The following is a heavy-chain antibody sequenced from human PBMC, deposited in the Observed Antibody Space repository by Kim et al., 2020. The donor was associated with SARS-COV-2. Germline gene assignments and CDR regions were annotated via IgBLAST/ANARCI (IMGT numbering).Heavy chain of an antibody. J-gene: IGHJ3*02. CDR3: ARDLRWGFITMVRGVIPSDAFDI. V-gene: IGHV4-59*01. D-gene: IGHD3-10*01. CDR2: IYYSGST. CDR1: GGSISSYY. Sequence: SETLSHTCTVSGGSISSYYWSWIRQPPGKGLEWIGYIYYSGSTNYNPSLKSRVTISVDTSKNQFSLKLSSVTAADTAVYYCARDLRWGFITMVRGVIPSDAFDIWGQGTMVTVSS.